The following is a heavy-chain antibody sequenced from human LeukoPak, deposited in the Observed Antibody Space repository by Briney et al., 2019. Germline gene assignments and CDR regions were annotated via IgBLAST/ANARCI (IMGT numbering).Heavy chain of an antibody. CDR1: GFTFTSFW. Sequence: GGSLRLSCAASGFTFTSFWLNWVRQAPGKGLEWVANIKRDGSEKYYLDSVKGRFTISRDNAKNSLYLQMNNLRAEDTAVYYCARGYGSGSCLDYWGQGTQVTVSS. CDR2: IKRDGSEK. J-gene: IGHJ4*02. V-gene: IGHV3-7*03. D-gene: IGHD3-10*01. CDR3: ARGYGSGSCLDY.